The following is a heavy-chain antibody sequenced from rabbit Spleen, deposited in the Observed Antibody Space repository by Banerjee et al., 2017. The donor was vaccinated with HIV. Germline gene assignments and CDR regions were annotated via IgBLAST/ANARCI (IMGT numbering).Heavy chain of an antibody. CDR2: IDPVFGAT. J-gene: IGHJ6*01. CDR1: GFDLNTYG. V-gene: IGHV1S47*01. CDR3: VRGASSSGYYSL. D-gene: IGHD1-1*01. Sequence: QERLVESGGGLVRPGGSLKLSCKASGFDLNTYGVSWVRQAPGKGLEWIAYIDPVFGATYHAPRANCRFTIPSQNAQNTLYLQLNRLTVADTATYFCVRGASSSGYYSLGGPGTLVTVS.